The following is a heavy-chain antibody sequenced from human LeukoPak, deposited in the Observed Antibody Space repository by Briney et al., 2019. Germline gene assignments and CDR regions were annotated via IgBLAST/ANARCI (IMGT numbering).Heavy chain of an antibody. J-gene: IGHJ3*02. V-gene: IGHV3-9*01. CDR1: GFTFDDYA. D-gene: IGHD2-2*01. Sequence: GGSLRLSCAASGFTFDDYAMHWVRQAPGKGLEWVSGISWNSGSIGYADSVKGRFTISRDNAKNSLYLQMNSLRAEDTAVYYCARDREGCSSTSCYSDPDAFDIWGQGTMVTVSS. CDR2: ISWNSGSI. CDR3: ARDREGCSSTSCYSDPDAFDI.